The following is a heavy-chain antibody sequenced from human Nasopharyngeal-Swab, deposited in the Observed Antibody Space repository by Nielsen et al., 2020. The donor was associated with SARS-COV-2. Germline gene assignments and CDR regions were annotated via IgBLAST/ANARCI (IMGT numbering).Heavy chain of an antibody. CDR3: ARDLRFFTPSNYYYYGMDV. CDR2: INSDGSST. V-gene: IGHV3-74*01. J-gene: IGHJ6*02. Sequence: GESLKISCAASGFTFSSYWMHWVRQAPGKGLVWASRINSDGSSTSYADSVKGRFTISRDNAKNTLYLQMNSLRAEDTAVYYCARDLRFFTPSNYYYYGMDVWGQGTTVTVSS. D-gene: IGHD3-3*01. CDR1: GFTFSSYW.